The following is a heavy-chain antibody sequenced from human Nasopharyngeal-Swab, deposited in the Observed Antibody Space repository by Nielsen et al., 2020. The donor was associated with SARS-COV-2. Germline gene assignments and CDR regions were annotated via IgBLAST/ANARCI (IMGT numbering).Heavy chain of an antibody. Sequence: SETLSLTCAVYGGSFSGYYWSWIRQPPGKGLEWIGEINHSGSTNYNPSLKSRVTISVDTSKNQFSLKLSSVTAADTAVYYCARGPAGGATTWGQGTMVTVSS. D-gene: IGHD1-26*01. CDR3: ARGPAGGATT. CDR2: INHSGST. J-gene: IGHJ3*01. V-gene: IGHV4-34*01. CDR1: GGSFSGYY.